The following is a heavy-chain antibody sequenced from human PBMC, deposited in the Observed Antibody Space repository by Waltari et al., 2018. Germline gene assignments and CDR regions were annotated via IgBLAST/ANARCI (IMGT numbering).Heavy chain of an antibody. CDR2: ITWNAVNV. CDR1: GFNFDDYA. V-gene: IGHV3-9*03. CDR3: ARRGPTWNYYFHMDV. Sequence: EVQLVESGGDLVQPGGSLRLSCAASGFNFDDYAMHWVRQAPGKGLEWVSFITWNAVNVAYADSVKGRFTISRDNTRNSLYLQMNSLRADDMALYYCARRGPTWNYYFHMDVWGKGTTVTVSS. D-gene: IGHD3-3*01. J-gene: IGHJ6*03.